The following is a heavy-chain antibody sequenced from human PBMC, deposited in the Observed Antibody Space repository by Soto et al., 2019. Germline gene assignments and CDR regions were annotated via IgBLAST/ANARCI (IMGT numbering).Heavy chain of an antibody. CDR2: IYYSGST. V-gene: IGHV4-39*01. D-gene: IGHD3-10*01. CDR1: GGSISSSSYY. Sequence: QLQLQESGPGLVKPSETLSLTCTVSGGSISSSSYYWGWIRQPPGKGLEWIGSIYYSGSTYYNPCLKSRVTISVDTSKNQFSLKLSSVTAADTAVYYCARFRGSGGFDYWGQGTLVTVSS. J-gene: IGHJ4*02. CDR3: ARFRGSGGFDY.